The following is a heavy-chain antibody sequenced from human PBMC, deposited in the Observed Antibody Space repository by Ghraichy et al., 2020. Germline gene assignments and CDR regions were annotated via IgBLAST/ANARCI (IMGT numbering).Heavy chain of an antibody. CDR2: IRSKAYGGTT. J-gene: IGHJ4*02. D-gene: IGHD3-10*01. V-gene: IGHV3-49*03. Sequence: GGSLRLSCTASGFTFGDYAMSWFRQAPGKGLEWVGFIRSKAYGGTTEYAASVKGRFTISRDDSKSIAYLQMNSLKTEDTAVYYCTNPLWFREGGGSESFDYWGQGTLVTVSS. CDR1: GFTFGDYA. CDR3: TNPLWFREGGGSESFDY.